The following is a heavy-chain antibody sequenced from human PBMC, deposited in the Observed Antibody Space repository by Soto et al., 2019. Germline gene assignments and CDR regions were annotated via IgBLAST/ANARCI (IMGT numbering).Heavy chain of an antibody. V-gene: IGHV3-33*01. CDR1: GFTFSSYG. J-gene: IGHJ5*02. Sequence: PGGSLRLSGAACGFTFSSYGIHWVRQAPCKGLEWVAVIWYDGINKYYADSVKGRFTISRDNSKNTLYLQMNSLRAEDTAVYYCEATRHYYGSGSYYNGKWFDPCGQGTLLTLCS. D-gene: IGHD3-10*01. CDR2: IWYDGINK. CDR3: EATRHYYGSGSYYNGKWFDP.